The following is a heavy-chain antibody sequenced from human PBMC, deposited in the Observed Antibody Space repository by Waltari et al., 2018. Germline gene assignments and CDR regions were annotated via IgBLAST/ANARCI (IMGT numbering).Heavy chain of an antibody. V-gene: IGHV4-38-2*01. D-gene: IGHD3-3*01. Sequence: QVQLQESGPGLVKPSETLSLTCAVSGYSISSGYYWGWIRQPPGKGLEWIGSIYHSGSTYYNPSLNSRVTISVDTSKNQCSLKLSSVTAADTAVYYCARVGVTAGFWSGYYRYYYYYMDVWGKGTTVTVSS. CDR2: IYHSGST. CDR3: ARVGVTAGFWSGYYRYYYYYMDV. CDR1: GYSISSGYY. J-gene: IGHJ6*03.